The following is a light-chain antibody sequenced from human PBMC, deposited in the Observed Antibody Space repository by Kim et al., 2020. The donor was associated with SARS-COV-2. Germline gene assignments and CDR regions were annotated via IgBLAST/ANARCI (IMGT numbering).Light chain of an antibody. Sequence: STRSASVGDRVIITCRASQSNSMWLAWYQQKPGTAPKLLISKASSLQSGVPSRFSGSGSGTEFTLTISSLQPDDFGTYYCQQYDNYFGQGTKLEI. CDR1: QSNSMW. J-gene: IGKJ2*01. V-gene: IGKV1-5*03. CDR2: KAS. CDR3: QQYDNY.